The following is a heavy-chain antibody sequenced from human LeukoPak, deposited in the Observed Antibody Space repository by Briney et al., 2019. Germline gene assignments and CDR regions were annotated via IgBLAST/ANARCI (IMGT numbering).Heavy chain of an antibody. J-gene: IGHJ4*02. V-gene: IGHV3-33*01. CDR1: GFTFSSYG. CDR3: ARDLTTVTTGADY. D-gene: IGHD4-17*01. Sequence: GGSLRLSCAASGFTFSSYGMHWVRQAPGKGLEWVAVIWYDGSNKYYADSVKGRFTISRDNSKNTLYLQMNSLRAEDTAVYYCARDLTTVTTGADYWGPGTLVTVSS. CDR2: IWYDGSNK.